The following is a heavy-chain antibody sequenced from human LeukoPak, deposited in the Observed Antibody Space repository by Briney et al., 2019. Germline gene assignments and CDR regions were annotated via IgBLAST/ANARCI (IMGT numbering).Heavy chain of an antibody. CDR2: IYYSGDT. CDR1: GDSIRSTSYY. CDR3: ARRKSFYDSSGYFDH. D-gene: IGHD3-22*01. Sequence: SETLSLTCTVSGDSIRSTSYYWDWIRQPPGKGLEWIGSIYYSGDTYYNPSLKSRVTIAVDTSKNQFSLKLNSVTAVDTAVYYCARRKSFYDSSGYFDHWGRGTLVTVS. J-gene: IGHJ4*02. V-gene: IGHV4-39*01.